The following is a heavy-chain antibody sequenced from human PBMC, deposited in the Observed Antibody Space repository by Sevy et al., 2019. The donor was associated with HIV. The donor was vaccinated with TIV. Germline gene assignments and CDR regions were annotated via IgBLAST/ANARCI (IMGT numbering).Heavy chain of an antibody. CDR3: ARGPEWELTTFLSH. Sequence: GGSLRLSCAASGFTFRTYAFHWVRQTPGRGLEWIGLISSNGDNAFYANSVRGSFTISRDNSMNTLYLQMTSLTPDDTAVYYCARGPEWELTTFLSHWGQGTLVTVSS. J-gene: IGHJ4*02. D-gene: IGHD1-26*01. CDR2: ISSNGDNA. CDR1: GFTFRTYA. V-gene: IGHV3-30-3*01.